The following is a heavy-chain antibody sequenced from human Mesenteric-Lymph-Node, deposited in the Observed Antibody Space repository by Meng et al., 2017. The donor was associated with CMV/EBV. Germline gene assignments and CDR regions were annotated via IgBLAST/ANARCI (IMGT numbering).Heavy chain of an antibody. CDR2: IYTEESSA. Sequence: GTSGFTVRSHWMHWVRQAPGKGLMWVSRIYTEESSATYADSVKGRFTISRDDAKDTLYLQISSLRAEDTAVYYCVRGNTGYGNFDYWGQGALVTVSS. V-gene: IGHV3-74*01. D-gene: IGHD5-12*01. CDR3: VRGNTGYGNFDY. J-gene: IGHJ4*02. CDR1: GFTVRSHW.